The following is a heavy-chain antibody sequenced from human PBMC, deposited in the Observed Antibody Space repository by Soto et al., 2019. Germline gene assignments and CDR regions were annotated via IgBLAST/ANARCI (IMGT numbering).Heavy chain of an antibody. CDR2: TYFRSKWYN. J-gene: IGHJ5*02. Sequence: SQTLSLTCAISGDSVSSNTASWNWIRQSPSRGLEWLGRTYFRSKWYNDYAVSAKSRIIINPDASNNQFSLQLNSVTPEDTAVYFCAKGDNLGPKTGYAFDPWGQGIRVTVSS. V-gene: IGHV6-1*01. CDR1: GDSVSSNTAS. D-gene: IGHD5-12*01. CDR3: AKGDNLGPKTGYAFDP.